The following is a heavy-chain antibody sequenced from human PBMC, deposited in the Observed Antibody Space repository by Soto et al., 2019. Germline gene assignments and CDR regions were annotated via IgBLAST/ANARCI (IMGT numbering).Heavy chain of an antibody. V-gene: IGHV4-59*08. CDR1: GGSISSYY. Sequence: PSETLSLTCTVSGGSISSYYWSWIRQPPGKGLEWIGYVYYTGATPYSPSLKSRVTISVDTSMNQISLKLSSVTAADTAFYYCARLGGYHTSLDTWGQGTLVTVSS. J-gene: IGHJ5*02. D-gene: IGHD3-22*01. CDR3: ARLGGYHTSLDT. CDR2: VYYTGAT.